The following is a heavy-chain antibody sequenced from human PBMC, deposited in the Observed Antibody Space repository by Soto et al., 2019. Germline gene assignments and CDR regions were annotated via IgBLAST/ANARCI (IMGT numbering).Heavy chain of an antibody. J-gene: IGHJ5*02. CDR2: IWFDGSNK. CDR3: VKDHGYGSGTSYGHNWFDP. V-gene: IGHV3-33*06. D-gene: IGHD3-10*01. CDR1: GFTFSNYG. Sequence: GGSLRLSCAASGFTFSNYGMQWVRQAPGEGLEWVAVIWFDGSNKYYADSVKGRFTISRDNSKNTLYLQMDNLRAEDTAVYYWVKDHGYGSGTSYGHNWFDPWGQGTLVTVSS.